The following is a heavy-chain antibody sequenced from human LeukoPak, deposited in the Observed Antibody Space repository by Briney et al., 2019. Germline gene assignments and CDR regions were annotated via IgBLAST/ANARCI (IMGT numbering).Heavy chain of an antibody. CDR3: ARAYYDFWSGYSPLTRPDY. V-gene: IGHV3-21*01. J-gene: IGHJ4*02. CDR2: ISSSSSYI. D-gene: IGHD3-3*01. Sequence: PGGSLRLSCAASGFTFSSYSMNWVRQAPGKGLEWVSSISSSSSYIYYADSVKGRFTISRDNAKNSLYLQMNSLRAEDTAVYYCARAYYDFWSGYSPLTRPDYWGQGTLVTVSS. CDR1: GFTFSSYS.